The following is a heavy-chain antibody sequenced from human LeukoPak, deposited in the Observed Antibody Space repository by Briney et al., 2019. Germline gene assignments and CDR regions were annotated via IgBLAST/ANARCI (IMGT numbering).Heavy chain of an antibody. Sequence: LGKSLKISCKGSGYSFTSYWIGWVRQMPGKGLEWMGIIYPGDSDTRYSPSFQGQVSISADKSISTAYLQWSSLKASDTAMYYCARPLTGSGSGNAFDIWGQGTVVTVSS. CDR3: ARPLTGSGSGNAFDI. D-gene: IGHD1-20*01. CDR1: GYSFTSYW. CDR2: IYPGDSDT. J-gene: IGHJ3*02. V-gene: IGHV5-51*01.